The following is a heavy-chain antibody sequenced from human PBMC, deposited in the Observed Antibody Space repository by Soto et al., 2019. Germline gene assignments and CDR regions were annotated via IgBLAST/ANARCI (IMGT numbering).Heavy chain of an antibody. Sequence: SVKGSCQASGYTFTSYGISWGRQAPGQGLEWMGWISAYNGNTNYAQKLQGRVTMTTDTSTSTAYMELRSLRSDDTAVYYCARTYYYDSSGELDYWGQGTLVTVSS. D-gene: IGHD3-22*01. CDR1: GYTFTSYG. J-gene: IGHJ4*02. CDR2: ISAYNGNT. CDR3: ARTYYYDSSGELDY. V-gene: IGHV1-18*04.